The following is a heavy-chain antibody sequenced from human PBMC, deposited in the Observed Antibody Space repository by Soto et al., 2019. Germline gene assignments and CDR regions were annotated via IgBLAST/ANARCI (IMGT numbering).Heavy chain of an antibody. Sequence: QVQLVESGGGVVQPGRSLRLSCAASGFTFSSYAMHWVRQAPGKGLEWVAVISYDGSNKYYADSVKGRFTISRDNSKNTLYLQMNSLRAEDTAVYYWARSSWLLSHAYFDYWGQGTLVTVSS. J-gene: IGHJ4*02. CDR1: GFTFSSYA. V-gene: IGHV3-30-3*01. CDR2: ISYDGSNK. CDR3: ARSSWLLSHAYFDY. D-gene: IGHD3-9*01.